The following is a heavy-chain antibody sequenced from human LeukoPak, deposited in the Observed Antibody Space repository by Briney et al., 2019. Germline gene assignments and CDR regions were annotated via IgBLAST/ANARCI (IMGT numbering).Heavy chain of an antibody. J-gene: IGHJ4*02. Sequence: GGSLRLSCAASGFTFSSYEMNWVRQAPGKGLEWVSYISSSGSTIYYADSVKGRFTISRDNAKNSLYLQMNSLRAEDTAVYYCARVRMYDYVWEYYFDYWGQGTLVTVSS. CDR1: GFTFSSYE. D-gene: IGHD3-16*01. CDR2: ISSSGSTI. V-gene: IGHV3-48*03. CDR3: ARVRMYDYVWEYYFDY.